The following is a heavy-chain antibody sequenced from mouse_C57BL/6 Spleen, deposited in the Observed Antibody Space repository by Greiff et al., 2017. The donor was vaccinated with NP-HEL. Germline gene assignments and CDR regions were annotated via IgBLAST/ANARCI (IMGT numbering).Heavy chain of an antibody. CDR1: GFTFSSYA. D-gene: IGHD2-4*01. CDR3: ARVGAYYDYDGFAY. V-gene: IGHV5-4*01. Sequence: EVQVVESGGGLVKPGGSLKLSCAASGFTFSSYAMSWVRQTPEKRLEWVATISDGGSYTYYPDNVKGRFTISRDNAKNNLYLQMSHLKSEDTAMYYCARVGAYYDYDGFAYWGQGTLVTVSA. J-gene: IGHJ3*01. CDR2: ISDGGSYT.